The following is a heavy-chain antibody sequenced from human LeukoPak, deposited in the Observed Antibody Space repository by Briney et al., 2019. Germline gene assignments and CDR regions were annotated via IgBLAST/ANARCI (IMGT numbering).Heavy chain of an antibody. D-gene: IGHD1-26*01. CDR2: ISYDGSNK. V-gene: IGHV3-30*07. Sequence: GGSLRLSCAASGFTFSSYAMHWVRQAPGKGLEWVAVISYDGSNKYYADSVKGRFTISRDNSKTTLYLQMNSLRAEDTAVYYCAKSRESGGSYWWGSFDYWGQGTLVTVSS. CDR3: AKSRESGGSYWWGSFDY. J-gene: IGHJ4*02. CDR1: GFTFSSYA.